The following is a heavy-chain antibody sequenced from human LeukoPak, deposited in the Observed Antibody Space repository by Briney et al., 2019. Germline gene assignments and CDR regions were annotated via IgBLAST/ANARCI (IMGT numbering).Heavy chain of an antibody. CDR1: GYTFTSYG. J-gene: IGHJ6*02. Sequence: ASVKVSCKASGYTFTSYGISWVRQAPGQGLEWMGWISAYNGNTNYAQKLQGRVTMTTDTSTSTAYMELRSLRSDDTAVYYCARDYDFWGGYRGPYYYYGMDVWGQGTTVTVSS. V-gene: IGHV1-18*01. CDR3: ARDYDFWGGYRGPYYYYGMDV. D-gene: IGHD3-3*01. CDR2: ISAYNGNT.